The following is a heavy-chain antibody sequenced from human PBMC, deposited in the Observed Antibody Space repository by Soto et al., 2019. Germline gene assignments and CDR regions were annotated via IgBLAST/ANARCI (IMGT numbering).Heavy chain of an antibody. Sequence: GGSLRVSCAASGFTFSSYAMSWVRQAPGKGLEWVSAISGSGGSTYYADSVKGRFTISRDNSKNTLYLQMNSLRAEDTAVYYCAKDRIRFLEWFGSQYSCGMDVWGKGITRTVSS. V-gene: IGHV3-23*01. CDR3: AKDRIRFLEWFGSQYSCGMDV. CDR2: ISGSGGST. D-gene: IGHD3-3*01. CDR1: GFTFSSYA. J-gene: IGHJ6*04.